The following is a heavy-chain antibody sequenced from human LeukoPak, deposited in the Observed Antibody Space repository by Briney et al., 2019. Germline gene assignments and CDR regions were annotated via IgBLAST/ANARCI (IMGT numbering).Heavy chain of an antibody. CDR2: INPDGTTT. Sequence: PGGSLRLSCAASGFTFSPYWMHWVRQAPGKGLVWVSHINPDGTTTSYADSVKGRFTISRDNAQNPLYLQMNSLRAEDTAVYYCARGTALQDYWGQGTLVTVSS. J-gene: IGHJ4*02. V-gene: IGHV3-74*01. D-gene: IGHD2-2*02. CDR1: GFTFSPYW. CDR3: ARGTALQDY.